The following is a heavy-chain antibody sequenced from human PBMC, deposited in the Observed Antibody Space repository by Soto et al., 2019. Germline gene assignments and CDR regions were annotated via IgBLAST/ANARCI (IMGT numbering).Heavy chain of an antibody. CDR1: GYTFTSYD. CDR3: ASGDGYNRRYYYYGMDV. J-gene: IGHJ6*02. Sequence: ASVKVSCKASGYTFTSYDIDWVRQATGQGLEWMGWMNPNSGNTGYAQKFQGRVTMTRNTSISTAYMELSSLRSEDTAVYYCASGDGYNRRYYYYGMDVWGQGTTVTVSS. V-gene: IGHV1-8*01. D-gene: IGHD5-12*01. CDR2: MNPNSGNT.